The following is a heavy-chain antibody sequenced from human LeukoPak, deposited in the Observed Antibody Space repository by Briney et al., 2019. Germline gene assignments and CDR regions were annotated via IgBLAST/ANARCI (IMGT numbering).Heavy chain of an antibody. CDR1: GFTFNPYS. CDR2: IDGISKAI. Sequence: PGGSLRLSCAASGFTFNPYSMNWVRQAPGKGLEWVSSIDGISKAIHYAESIKGRFTVSRDNAKNSLCLQMNSLRAEDTAVYYCASGSRRFDYWGQGTLVTVSS. CDR3: ASGSRRFDY. V-gene: IGHV3-21*01. J-gene: IGHJ4*02. D-gene: IGHD5-12*01.